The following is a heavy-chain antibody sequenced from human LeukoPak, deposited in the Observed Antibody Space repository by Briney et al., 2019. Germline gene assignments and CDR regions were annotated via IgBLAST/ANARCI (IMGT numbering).Heavy chain of an antibody. J-gene: IGHJ6*03. CDR3: AREDFWSGSWLYYYMDV. Sequence: GASVKVSCKASGYTFTSYYMHWVRQAPGQGLEWMGIINPSGGSTSYAQKFQGRVTMTRDMSTSTVYMELSRLRSDDTAVYYCAREDFWSGSWLYYYMDVWGKGTTVTVSS. V-gene: IGHV1-46*01. CDR2: INPSGGST. CDR1: GYTFTSYY. D-gene: IGHD3-3*01.